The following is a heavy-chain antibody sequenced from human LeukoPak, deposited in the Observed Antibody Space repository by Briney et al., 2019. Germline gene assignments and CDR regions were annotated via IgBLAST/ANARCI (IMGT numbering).Heavy chain of an antibody. CDR2: ISSSGTTI. J-gene: IGHJ4*02. Sequence: PGGSLRLSCAASGFTFSSYDMNWVRQAPGKGLEWVSYISSSGTTIYYADSVKGRFTISRDSAKNSLALQMNSLRDEDTALYYCARESEGDYFDYWGQGTLVTASS. V-gene: IGHV3-48*03. CDR1: GFTFSSYD. CDR3: ARESEGDYFDY.